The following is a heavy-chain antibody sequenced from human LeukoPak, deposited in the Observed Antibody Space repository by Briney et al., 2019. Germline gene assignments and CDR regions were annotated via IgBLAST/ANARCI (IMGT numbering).Heavy chain of an antibody. CDR2: IWYDGSNK. V-gene: IGHV3-33*06. CDR1: GFTFSSYG. Sequence: QAGGSLRLSCAASGFTFSSYGMHWVCQAPGKGLEWVAAIWYDGSNKYYADSVKGRFTISRDNSKNTLYLQMNSLRAEDTAVYYCAKDKNVWSGYILGYWGQGTLVTVSS. D-gene: IGHD3-3*01. J-gene: IGHJ4*02. CDR3: AKDKNVWSGYILGY.